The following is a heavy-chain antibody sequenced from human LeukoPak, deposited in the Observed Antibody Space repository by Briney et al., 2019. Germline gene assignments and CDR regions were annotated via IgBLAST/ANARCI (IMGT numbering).Heavy chain of an antibody. J-gene: IGHJ5*02. Sequence: ASVTVSCMASGYTFTGYYMHWVRQAPGQGLEWMGWINPNSGGTNYAQKFQGRVTMTRDTSISTAYMELSRLRSDDTAVYYCARDRYSSSWRNRKYNWFDRWGEGTLVTVSS. V-gene: IGHV1-2*02. CDR3: ARDRYSSSWRNRKYNWFDR. CDR1: GYTFTGYY. D-gene: IGHD6-13*01. CDR2: INPNSGGT.